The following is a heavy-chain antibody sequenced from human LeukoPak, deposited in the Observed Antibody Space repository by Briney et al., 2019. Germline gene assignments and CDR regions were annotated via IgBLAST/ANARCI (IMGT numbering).Heavy chain of an antibody. V-gene: IGHV5-51*01. CDR2: IYPGDSDA. J-gene: IGHJ4*02. D-gene: IGHD1-1*01. CDR1: GYSFTSYW. CDR3: AVTLPSMNEAVHLDY. Sequence: GESLKISCKGSGYSFTSYWIAWVRQMPGKGLEWLGIIYPGDSDARYSPSFQGQVTISADTSISTAYLQWSSLKASDTAMYYCAVTLPSMNEAVHLDYWGQGTLVTVSS.